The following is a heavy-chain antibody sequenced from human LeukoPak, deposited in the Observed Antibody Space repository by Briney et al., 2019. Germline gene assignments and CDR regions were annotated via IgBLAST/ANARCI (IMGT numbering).Heavy chain of an antibody. CDR1: GGSISSSSYY. J-gene: IGHJ5*02. Sequence: SETLSLTCTVSGGSISSSSYYWGWIRQPPGKGLEWIGSIYYSGSTYYNPSLKSRVTISVDTSKNQFSRKLSSVTAADTAVYYCAGPYYDFWSGPKTQGRGTNWFDPWGQGTLVTVSS. CDR2: IYYSGST. V-gene: IGHV4-39*01. D-gene: IGHD3-3*01. CDR3: AGPYYDFWSGPKTQGRGTNWFDP.